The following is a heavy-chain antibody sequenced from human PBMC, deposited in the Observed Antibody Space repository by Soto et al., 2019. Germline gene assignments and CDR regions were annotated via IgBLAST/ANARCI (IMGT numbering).Heavy chain of an antibody. CDR2: IYHSGSX. CDR3: ARGEAYDNYPAL. D-gene: IGHD3-9*01. Sequence: QVQLQEWGAGLLKPSETLSLTCAVSGGSLSDYYWIWIRQFPGKGLEWIGEIYHSGSXNYNXSVXXXXXXXXXXXXXXXXXXXXSXTAADXAIYFCARGEAYDNYPALWGQGILVXVSS. CDR1: GGSLSDYY. J-gene: IGHJ4*02. V-gene: IGHV4-34*01.